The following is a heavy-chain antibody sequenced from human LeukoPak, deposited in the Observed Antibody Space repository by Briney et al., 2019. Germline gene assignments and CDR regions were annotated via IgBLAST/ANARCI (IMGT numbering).Heavy chain of an antibody. Sequence: GASVKVSCKASGYTFTSYGISWVRQAPGQGLEWMGWISAYNGNTNYAQKLQGRVTMTTDTSTSTAYMELRSLRSDDTAVYYCARAPIWYSSGWLDYWGQGTLVTVSS. CDR1: GYTFTSYG. J-gene: IGHJ4*02. V-gene: IGHV1-18*01. D-gene: IGHD6-19*01. CDR2: ISAYNGNT. CDR3: ARAPIWYSSGWLDY.